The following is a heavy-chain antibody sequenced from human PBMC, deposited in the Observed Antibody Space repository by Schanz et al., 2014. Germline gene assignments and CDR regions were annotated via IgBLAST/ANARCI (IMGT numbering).Heavy chain of an antibody. D-gene: IGHD3-9*01. J-gene: IGHJ4*02. Sequence: EVQLVESGGGVVRPGGSLRLSCAASGFGFDDYAMSWVRQAPGKGLEWVSGISGSGGSTYYADSVRGRFTISRDNSMNTVYLQMNSLRAEDTAVYYCAKRNHDMQSLPLDYWGQGTLVTVSS. CDR1: GFGFDDYA. CDR3: AKRNHDMQSLPLDY. CDR2: ISGSGGST. V-gene: IGHV3-23*04.